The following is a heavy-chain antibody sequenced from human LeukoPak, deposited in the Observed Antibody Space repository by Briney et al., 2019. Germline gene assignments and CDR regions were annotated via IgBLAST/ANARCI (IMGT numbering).Heavy chain of an antibody. V-gene: IGHV1-46*01. J-gene: IGHJ4*02. D-gene: IGHD2-15*01. CDR2: INPGGGST. CDR3: ASPRYCSGGSCYSAFDY. Sequence: ASVKVSCKASGYTFTSYYMHWVRQAPGQGLEWMGIINPGGGSTSYAQKFQGRVTMTRDTSTSTVYMELSSLRSEDTAVYYCASPRYCSGGSCYSAFDYWGQGTLVTVSS. CDR1: GYTFTSYY.